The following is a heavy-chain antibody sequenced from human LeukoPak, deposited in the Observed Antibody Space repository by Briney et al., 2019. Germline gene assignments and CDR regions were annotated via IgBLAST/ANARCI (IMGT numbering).Heavy chain of an antibody. CDR3: ARWGANMVRGVIFSYYGMDV. D-gene: IGHD3-10*01. J-gene: IGHJ6*04. CDR1: GGTFSSYA. Sequence: GASVKVSCKASGGTFSSYAISWVRQAPGQGLEWMGGIIPIFGTANYAQKFQGRVTITADKSTSTAYMELSSLRSEDTAVYCCARWGANMVRGVIFSYYGMDVWGKGTTVTVSS. CDR2: IIPIFGTA. V-gene: IGHV1-69*06.